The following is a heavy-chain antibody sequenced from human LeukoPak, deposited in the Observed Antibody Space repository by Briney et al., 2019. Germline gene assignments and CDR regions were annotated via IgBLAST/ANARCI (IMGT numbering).Heavy chain of an antibody. CDR1: GFTFSSYA. CDR2: ISYDGSNK. CDR3: ARDTSNFRYDCSSTSCQSYGY. V-gene: IGHV3-30-3*01. J-gene: IGHJ4*02. D-gene: IGHD2-2*01. Sequence: GRSLRLSCAASGFTFSSYAMHWVRQAPGKGLEWVAVISYDGSNKYYADSVKGRFTISRDNSKNTLYLQMNSLRAEDTAVYYCARDTSNFRYDCSSTSCQSYGYWGQGTLVTVSS.